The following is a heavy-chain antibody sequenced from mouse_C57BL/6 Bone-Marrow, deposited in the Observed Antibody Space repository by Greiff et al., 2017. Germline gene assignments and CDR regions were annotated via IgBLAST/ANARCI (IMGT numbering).Heavy chain of an antibody. CDR1: GYTFTSYT. Sequence: VQRVESGAELARPGASVKMSCKASGYTFTSYTMHWVKQRPGQGLEWIGYINPSSGYTKYNQKFKDKATLTADKSSSTAYMQLSSLTSEDSAVYYCADFGYFDYWGQGTTLTVSS. CDR3: ADFGYFDY. CDR2: INPSSGYT. V-gene: IGHV1-4*01. J-gene: IGHJ2*01.